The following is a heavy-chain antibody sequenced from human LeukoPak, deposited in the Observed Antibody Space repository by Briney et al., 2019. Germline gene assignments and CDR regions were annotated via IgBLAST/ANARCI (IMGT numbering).Heavy chain of an antibody. V-gene: IGHV4-59*01. D-gene: IGHD3-10*01. CDR2: IYYSGST. J-gene: IGHJ3*02. CDR1: GGSISSYY. CDR3: ARRVPTMVRGKSAFDI. Sequence: SETLSLTCTVSGGSISSYYWSWIRQPRGKGLEWIGYIYYSGSTNYNPSLKSRVTISVDTSKNQFSLKLSSVTAADTAVYYCARRVPTMVRGKSAFDIWGQGTMVTVSS.